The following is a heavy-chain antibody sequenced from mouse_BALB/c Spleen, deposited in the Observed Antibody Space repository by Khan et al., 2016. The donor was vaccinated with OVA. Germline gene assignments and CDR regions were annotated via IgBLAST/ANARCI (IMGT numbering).Heavy chain of an antibody. Sequence: EVELVESGGDLVKPGGSLKLSCAASGFTFSTYGMSWVRQTPDKGLEWVATVSTGGSYTYYPDSVKGRFTISRDTAKNTLYLQMSSLKSEDTAMFYCTRLAYYSDIEGFAYWGQGTLVTVSA. V-gene: IGHV5-6*01. CDR1: GFTFSTYG. CDR3: TRLAYYSDIEGFAY. CDR2: VSTGGSYT. D-gene: IGHD1-1*01. J-gene: IGHJ3*01.